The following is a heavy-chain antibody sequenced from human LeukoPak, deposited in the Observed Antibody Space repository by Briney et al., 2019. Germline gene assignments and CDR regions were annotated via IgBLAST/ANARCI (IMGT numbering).Heavy chain of an antibody. D-gene: IGHD3-16*02. Sequence: SETLSLTCAVYGGSFSGYYWSWIRQPPGKGLEWIGEINHSGSTNYNPSLKSRVTISVDTSKNQFSLKLSSVTAADTAVYYCARGPDYVWGSYRYTGDYFDYWGQGTLVTVSS. CDR3: ARGPDYVWGSYRYTGDYFDY. V-gene: IGHV4-34*01. J-gene: IGHJ4*02. CDR2: INHSGST. CDR1: GGSFSGYY.